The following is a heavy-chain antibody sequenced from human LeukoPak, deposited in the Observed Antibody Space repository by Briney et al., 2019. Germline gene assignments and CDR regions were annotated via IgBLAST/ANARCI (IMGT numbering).Heavy chain of an antibody. CDR2: ISSSSDYI. V-gene: IGHV3-21*01. CDR1: GFTLSGYS. CDR3: VRDYGDFDY. J-gene: IGHJ4*02. Sequence: GGSLRLSCAASGFTLSGYSMNWVRQAPGKGLGWVSSISSSSDYIYYADSVKGRFTISRDNAKNSLSLQMNSLRAEDTAVYYCVRDYGDFDYWGQGTLVTVSS. D-gene: IGHD4-17*01.